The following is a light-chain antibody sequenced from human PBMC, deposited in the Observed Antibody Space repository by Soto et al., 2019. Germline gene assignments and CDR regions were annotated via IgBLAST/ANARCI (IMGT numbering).Light chain of an antibody. CDR3: GTWDASVSAVV. V-gene: IGLV1-51*01. CDR1: SSNIGNNY. Sequence: HSVLKKPLSGTAVQVHNGTIFCNGSSSNIGNNYVSWYQHLPGTAPKLLIYDNNERPSGIPDRFSGSKSGTSATLGITGLQTGDEADYYCGTWDASVSAVVFGGGTKVTVL. J-gene: IGLJ2*01. CDR2: DNN.